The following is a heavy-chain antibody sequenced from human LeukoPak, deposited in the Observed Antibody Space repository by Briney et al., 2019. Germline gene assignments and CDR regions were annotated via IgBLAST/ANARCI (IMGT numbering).Heavy chain of an antibody. CDR3: ARRGRGSSLDVPWFDS. Sequence: ASVKVSCKASGVTLSSFTITWVRQAPGQGLEWMGGIIPVFGTANYAQKFQGRVTITADESTRTAYMELTSLRSEDTAVYYCARRGRGSSLDVPWFDSWGQGTLVTVSS. CDR1: GVTLSSFT. D-gene: IGHD6-6*01. J-gene: IGHJ5*01. V-gene: IGHV1-69*13. CDR2: IIPVFGTA.